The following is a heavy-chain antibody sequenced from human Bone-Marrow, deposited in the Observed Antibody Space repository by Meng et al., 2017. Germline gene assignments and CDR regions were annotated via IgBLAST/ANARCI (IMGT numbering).Heavy chain of an antibody. CDR2: INTDGGVT. J-gene: IGHJ4*02. V-gene: IGHV3-74*01. CDR1: GFTFSRYW. CDR3: GRGSPTDY. Sequence: EVQLVESGGGSVQPGGSLRLSCGASGFTFSRYWMHWVRQAPGKGLVWVSRINTDGGVTNYADSVKGRFPISRDNAKNTLYLQINSLRAEDTAVYYCGRGSPTDYWGQGTLVTVSS.